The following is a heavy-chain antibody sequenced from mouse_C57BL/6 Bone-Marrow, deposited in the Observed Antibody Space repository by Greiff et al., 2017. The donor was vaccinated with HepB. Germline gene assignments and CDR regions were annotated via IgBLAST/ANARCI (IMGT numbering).Heavy chain of an antibody. CDR2: IYPRDGST. D-gene: IGHD3-2*02. Sequence: VQLVESDAELVKPGASVKISCKVSGYTFTDHTIHWMKQRPEQGLEWIGYIYPRDGSTKYNEKFKGKATLTADKSSSTAYMQLNSLTSEDSAVYFCARKDSSGYVEAWFAYWGQGTLVTVSA. J-gene: IGHJ3*01. CDR3: ARKDSSGYVEAWFAY. V-gene: IGHV1-78*01. CDR1: GYTFTDHT.